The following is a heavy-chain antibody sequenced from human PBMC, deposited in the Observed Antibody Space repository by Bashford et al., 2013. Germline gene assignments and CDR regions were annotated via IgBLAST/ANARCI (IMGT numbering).Heavy chain of an antibody. CDR2: ISAYNGNT. V-gene: IGHV1-18*04. CDR1: GYTFTNYG. D-gene: IGHD1-1*01. Sequence: ASVKVSCKASGYTFTNYGINWVRQAPGQGLEWMGWISAYNGNTNSAQKLQGRVTMTTDTSTSTAYMELRSLRSDDTAVYYCARSQLVGRDFDYWGQGTLVTVSS. J-gene: IGHJ4*02. CDR3: ARSQLVGRDFDY.